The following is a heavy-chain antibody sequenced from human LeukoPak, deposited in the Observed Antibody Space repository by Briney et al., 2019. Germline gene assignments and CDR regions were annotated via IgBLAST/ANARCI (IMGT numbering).Heavy chain of an antibody. V-gene: IGHV3-48*04. Sequence: PWGSLRLSCAASGFTFSSYSMNWVRQVPGKGLEWVSYISSSGSTIYYADSVKGRFTISRDNAKNSLYLQMNSLRAEDTAVYYCAELGITMIGGVWGKGTTVTISS. CDR1: GFTFSSYS. J-gene: IGHJ6*04. CDR2: ISSSGSTI. D-gene: IGHD3-10*02. CDR3: AELGITMIGGV.